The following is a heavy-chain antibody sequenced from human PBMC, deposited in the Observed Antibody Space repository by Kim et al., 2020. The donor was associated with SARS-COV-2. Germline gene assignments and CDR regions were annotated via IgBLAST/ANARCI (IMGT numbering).Heavy chain of an antibody. CDR1: GFTFSNYA. V-gene: IGHV3-23*01. J-gene: IGHJ4*02. CDR2: ISGRGGNT. CDR3: AKGLEMATIYYFDS. Sequence: GGSLRLSCAASGFTFSNYAMSWVRQAPGKGLEWVSAISGRGGNTYYADSVKGRFTISRDNSKNTLYLQMNSLRAEDTAVYYCAKGLEMATIYYFDSWGQGTLVTVSS.